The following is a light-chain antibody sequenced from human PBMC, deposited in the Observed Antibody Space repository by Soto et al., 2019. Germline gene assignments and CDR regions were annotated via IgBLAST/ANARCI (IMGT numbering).Light chain of an antibody. CDR3: QKYGSSPPNT. CDR1: QSVSSSY. V-gene: IGKV3-20*01. J-gene: IGKJ2*01. CDR2: GAS. Sequence: EIGLTQSPGTLSLSPGERATLSCRASQSVSSSYLAWYQQKPGQAPRLLIYGASSRATGIPDRFSGSGSGTDFTLTISRLEPEDFAVYYCQKYGSSPPNTFGQGTKLEIK.